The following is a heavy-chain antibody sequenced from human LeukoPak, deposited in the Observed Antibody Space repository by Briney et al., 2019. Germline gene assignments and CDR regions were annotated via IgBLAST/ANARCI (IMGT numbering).Heavy chain of an antibody. D-gene: IGHD6-13*01. J-gene: IGHJ4*02. CDR3: ARGPRAAADDY. CDR1: GYTFINFA. Sequence: ASVKVSCKASGYTFINFAINWGRQAPGQRPEWMGWINACNGKTKYSQKFQDRVTITRDTSASTAYLELTSLTSEDTAVYYCARGPRAAADDYWGQGSLVTVSS. V-gene: IGHV1-3*01. CDR2: INACNGKT.